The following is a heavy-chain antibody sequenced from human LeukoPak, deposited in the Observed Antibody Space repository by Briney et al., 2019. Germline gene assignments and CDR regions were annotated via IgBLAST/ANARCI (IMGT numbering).Heavy chain of an antibody. D-gene: IGHD5-18*01. V-gene: IGHV3-33*01. CDR1: GFTFSSYG. CDR2: ICYDGSNK. CDR3: ARVNTAMDIYYFDY. Sequence: PGRSLRLSCAASGFTFSSYGMHWVRQAPGKGLEGVAVICYDGSNKYYADSVKGRFTISRDNSKNTLYLQMNSLRAEDTAVYYCARVNTAMDIYYFDYWGQGTLVTVSS. J-gene: IGHJ4*02.